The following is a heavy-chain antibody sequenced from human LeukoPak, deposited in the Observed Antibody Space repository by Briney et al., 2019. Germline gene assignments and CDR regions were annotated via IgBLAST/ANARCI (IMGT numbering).Heavy chain of an antibody. CDR2: IYHSGST. D-gene: IGHD3-16*01. J-gene: IGHJ4*02. CDR3: AGTYGPGGYFDY. Sequence: SETLSLTCTVSGGSISSSNWWSWVRQPPGKGLEWIGEIYHSGSTNYNPSLKSRVTISVDKSKNQFSLKLSSVTAADTAVYYCAGTYGPGGYFDYWGQGTLVTVSS. V-gene: IGHV4-4*02. CDR1: GGSISSSNW.